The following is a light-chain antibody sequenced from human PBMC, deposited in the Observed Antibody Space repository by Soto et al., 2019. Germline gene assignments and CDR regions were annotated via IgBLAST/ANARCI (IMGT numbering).Light chain of an antibody. CDR3: QKRTNWPSST. J-gene: IGKJ5*01. V-gene: IGKV3-11*01. CDR2: DAS. Sequence: EVVLTQSPATLSLSPGERATLSCRASQSVRTYLAWYQQKPGQVPRLLIHDASSRATGIPARFSGSGSGTDFTLTISSLEPEDFAVYYCQKRTNWPSSTFGQGTRLEI. CDR1: QSVRTY.